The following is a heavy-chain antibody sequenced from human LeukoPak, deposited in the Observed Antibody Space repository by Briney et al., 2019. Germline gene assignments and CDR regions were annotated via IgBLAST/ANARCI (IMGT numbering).Heavy chain of an antibody. J-gene: IGHJ2*01. D-gene: IGHD2-21*02. CDR2: IYNFGST. V-gene: IGHV4-4*08. CDR3: ARAIVVVVTAPPYWYFDL. CDR1: GGSISSYY. Sequence: SETLSLTCTVSGGSISSYYWSWIRQSPGKGLEWVGHIYNFGSTNYNPSLKSRVTISVDKSKNQFSLKLSSVTAADTAVYYCARAIVVVVTAPPYWYFDLWGRGTLVTVSS.